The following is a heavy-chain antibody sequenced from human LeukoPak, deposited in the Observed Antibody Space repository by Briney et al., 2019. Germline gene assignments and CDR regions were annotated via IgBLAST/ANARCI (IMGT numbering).Heavy chain of an antibody. CDR3: VAIFGATYYDFWSGYYLFDY. CDR1: GSTFTSSG. J-gene: IGHJ4*02. D-gene: IGHD3-3*01. V-gene: IGHV1-18*01. Sequence: GALVKLSCKASGSTFTSSGISWVRQAPGQGLKWWGGFSAYNGNTNYAQKPHCRVNMTTDTCTSTAYMELTRVRPDDRGVYGCVAIFGATYYDFWSGYYLFDYWGQRTLVTVSS. CDR2: FSAYNGNT.